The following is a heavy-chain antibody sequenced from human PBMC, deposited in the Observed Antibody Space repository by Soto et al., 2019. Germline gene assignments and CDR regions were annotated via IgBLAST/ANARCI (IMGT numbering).Heavy chain of an antibody. D-gene: IGHD1-20*01. CDR2: FVPKFGSI. V-gene: IGHV1-69*01. CDR1: GGTFRSYS. J-gene: IGHJ4*02. CDR3: VTGDNYYFDY. Sequence: VQLVQSGAEVQKPGSSVKVSCKASGGTFRSYSLTWVRQARGQGLEWMGGFVPKFGSINYAQKFQARMTITADESTSTADMELSSLRSVDTAVYYCVTGDNYYFDYWGQGTLVTVSS.